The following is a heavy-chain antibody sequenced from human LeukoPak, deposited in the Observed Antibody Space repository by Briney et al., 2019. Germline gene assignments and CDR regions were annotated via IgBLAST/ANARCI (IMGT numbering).Heavy chain of an antibody. D-gene: IGHD1-7*01. CDR3: ARDNYAGANWFDP. CDR1: GGTFSSYA. J-gene: IGHJ5*02. V-gene: IGHV1-69*05. Sequence: ASVKVSCRASGGTFSSYAISWVRQAPGQGLEWMGGIIPIFGTANYAQKFQGRVTITTDESTSTAYMELSSLRSEDTAVYYCARDNYAGANWFDPWGQGTLVTVSS. CDR2: IIPIFGTA.